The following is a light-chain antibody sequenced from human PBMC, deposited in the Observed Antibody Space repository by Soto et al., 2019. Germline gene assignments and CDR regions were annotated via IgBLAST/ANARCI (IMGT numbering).Light chain of an antibody. J-gene: IGKJ5*01. Sequence: EIVLTQSPATLSLSPWERATLSCRASQSVSSYLLWYQQKPGQAPRLLIYDASNRATGIPARFSGSGSETDFTLTISSLEPADFAVYYCQHRMNWPLTFGQGTRLEI. V-gene: IGKV3-11*01. CDR2: DAS. CDR1: QSVSSY. CDR3: QHRMNWPLT.